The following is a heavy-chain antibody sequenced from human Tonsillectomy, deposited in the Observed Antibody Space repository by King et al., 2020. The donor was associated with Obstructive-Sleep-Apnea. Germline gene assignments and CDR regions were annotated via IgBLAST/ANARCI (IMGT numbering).Heavy chain of an antibody. V-gene: IGHV3-33*06. CDR3: AKGDYGGNSLNFDY. CDR1: GFTFSSYG. J-gene: IGHJ4*02. D-gene: IGHD4-23*01. Sequence: VQLVESGGGVVQPGRSLRLSCAASGFTFSSYGMHWVRQAPGKGLEWVAGIWYDGSNKYYADSVKGRFTISRDNSKNTLYLQMNSLRAEDTAVYYCAKGDYGGNSLNFDYWGQGTLVTVSS. CDR2: IWYDGSNK.